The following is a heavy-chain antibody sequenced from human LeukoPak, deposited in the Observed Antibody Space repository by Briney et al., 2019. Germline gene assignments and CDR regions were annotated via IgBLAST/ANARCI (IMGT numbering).Heavy chain of an antibody. V-gene: IGHV1-69*04. Sequence: ASVTVSCKASGGTFSSYSIAWVGQAPGQGLEWVGRIIPILGIPNYAKTFQGRVTITADKSTSTAYMELSSLRSEDTAVYYCATDSDILTGYFVQWGQGTLVTVSS. D-gene: IGHD3-9*01. CDR3: ATDSDILTGYFVQ. CDR1: GGTFSSYS. J-gene: IGHJ4*02. CDR2: IIPILGIP.